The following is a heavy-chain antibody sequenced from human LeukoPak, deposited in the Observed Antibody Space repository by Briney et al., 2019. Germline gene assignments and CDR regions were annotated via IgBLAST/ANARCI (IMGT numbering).Heavy chain of an antibody. CDR3: ARGGEGDYYDSSGYYRLDY. Sequence: SVKVSCKASGGTFSSYAISWVRQAPGQGLEWMGGIIPTFGTANYAQKFQGRVTITTDESTSTAYMELSSLRSEDTAVYYCARGGEGDYYDSSGYYRLDYWGQGTLVTVSS. J-gene: IGHJ4*02. CDR1: GGTFSSYA. D-gene: IGHD3-22*01. CDR2: IIPTFGTA. V-gene: IGHV1-69*05.